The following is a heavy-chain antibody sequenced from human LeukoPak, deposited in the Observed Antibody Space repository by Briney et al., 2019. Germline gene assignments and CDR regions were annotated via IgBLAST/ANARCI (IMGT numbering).Heavy chain of an antibody. D-gene: IGHD1-26*01. CDR1: GFTVSSNY. J-gene: IGHJ3*02. V-gene: IGHV3-9*01. CDR3: AKRQLLGDAFDI. Sequence: GGSLRLSCAASGFTVSSNYMSWVRQAPGKGLEWVSGISWNSGSIGYADSVKGRFTISRDNAKNSLYLQMNSLRAEDTALYYCAKRQLLGDAFDIWGQGTMVTVSS. CDR2: ISWNSGSI.